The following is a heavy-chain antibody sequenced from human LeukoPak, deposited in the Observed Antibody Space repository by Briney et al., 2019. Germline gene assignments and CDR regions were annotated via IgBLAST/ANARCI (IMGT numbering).Heavy chain of an antibody. CDR1: GGSISSSSYY. V-gene: IGHV4-39*01. D-gene: IGHD1-20*01. J-gene: IGHJ3*02. CDR2: IYYSGST. Sequence: SETLSLTCTVSGGSISSSSYYWGWLRQPPGKGLEWIGSIYYSGSTYYNPSLKSRVTISVDTSKNQFSLKLSSVTAADTAVYCCARQFRGITGTSDAFDIWGQGTMVTVSS. CDR3: ARQFRGITGTSDAFDI.